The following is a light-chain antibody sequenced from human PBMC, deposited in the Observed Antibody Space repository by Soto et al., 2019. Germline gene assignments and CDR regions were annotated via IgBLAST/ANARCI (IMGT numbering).Light chain of an antibody. CDR3: QQYSSPLRQYT. Sequence: EFVLTQSPGTLSLSPGERATLSCRASQSVISSHLAWYQQKPGQPPRLLIYGASSRATGIPDRFSGSGSGTDFTLTISRLEPEDFAVYYCQQYSSPLRQYTFGQGTKLEIK. CDR1: QSVISSH. V-gene: IGKV3-20*01. CDR2: GAS. J-gene: IGKJ2*01.